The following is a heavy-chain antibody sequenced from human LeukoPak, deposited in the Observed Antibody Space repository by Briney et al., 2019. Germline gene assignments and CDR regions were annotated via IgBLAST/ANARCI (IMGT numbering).Heavy chain of an antibody. CDR3: ARAAMVSTIFGVVIIPVADY. J-gene: IGHJ4*02. V-gene: IGHV1-2*02. CDR2: INPNSGGT. D-gene: IGHD3-3*01. Sequence: GASVKVSCKASGYTFTGYYMHWVRQAPGQGLEWMGWINPNSGGTNYAQKFQGRVTMTRDTSISTAYMEPSRLRSDDTAVYYCARAAMVSTIFGVVIIPVADYWGQGTLVTVSS. CDR1: GYTFTGYY.